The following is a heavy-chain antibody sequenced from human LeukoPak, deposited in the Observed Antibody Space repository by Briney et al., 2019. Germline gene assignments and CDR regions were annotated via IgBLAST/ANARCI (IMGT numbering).Heavy chain of an antibody. CDR2: ISAYNGNT. J-gene: IGHJ4*02. D-gene: IGHD3-10*01. V-gene: IGHV1-18*01. CDR3: ARVRLTMVRGVIILEDY. CDR1: GYTFTSYG. Sequence: GASVKVSCKASGYTFTSYGISWVRQAPGQGLEWMGGISAYNGNTNYAQKLQGRVTMTTDTSTSTAYMELRSLRSDDTAVYYCARVRLTMVRGVIILEDYWGQGTLVTVSS.